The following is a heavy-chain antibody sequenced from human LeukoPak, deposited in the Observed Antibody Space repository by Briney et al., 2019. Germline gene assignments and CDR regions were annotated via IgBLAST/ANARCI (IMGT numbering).Heavy chain of an antibody. Sequence: GASVKVSCKVSGYTLTELSMHWVRQAPGKGLEWMGGFDPEDGETIYAQKFQGRVTMTEDTSTDTAYMELSSLRSEDTAVYYCATAPWLFVQQWPLFDYWGQGTLVTVSS. V-gene: IGHV1-24*01. D-gene: IGHD6-19*01. CDR3: ATAPWLFVQQWPLFDY. J-gene: IGHJ4*02. CDR2: FDPEDGET. CDR1: GYTLTELS.